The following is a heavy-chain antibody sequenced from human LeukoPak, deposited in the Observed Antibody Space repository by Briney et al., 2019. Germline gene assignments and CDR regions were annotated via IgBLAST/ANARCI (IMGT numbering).Heavy chain of an antibody. V-gene: IGHV3-13*01. CDR3: ARAQVYYDSSGYYLFDY. J-gene: IGHJ4*02. CDR2: IGTAGDT. CDR1: GFTFSSYD. D-gene: IGHD3-22*01. Sequence: GGSLRLSCAASGFTFSSYDMHWVRQATGKGLEWVSAIGTAGDTYYPGSVKGRFTISRENAKNSLYLQMNSLRAGDTAVYYCARAQVYYDSSGYYLFDYWGQGTLVTVSS.